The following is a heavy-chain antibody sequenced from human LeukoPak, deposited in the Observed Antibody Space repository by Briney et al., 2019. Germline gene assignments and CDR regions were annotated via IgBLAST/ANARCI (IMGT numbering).Heavy chain of an antibody. V-gene: IGHV3-48*01. CDR1: GFTFSSYS. J-gene: IGHJ4*02. D-gene: IGHD2-2*01. CDR2: ISSSSSTI. CDR3: AKDPGVVPAHYFDY. Sequence: PGGPLRLSCAASGFTFSSYSMNWVRQAPGKGLEWVSYISSSSSTIYYADSVKGRFTISRDNSKNTLSLQMNSLRAEDTAVYYCAKDPGVVPAHYFDYWGQGTLVTVSS.